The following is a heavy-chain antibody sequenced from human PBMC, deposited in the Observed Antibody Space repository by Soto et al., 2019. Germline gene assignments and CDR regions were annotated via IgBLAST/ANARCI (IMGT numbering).Heavy chain of an antibody. CDR1: GGPIKTADYY. Sequence: PSETLSLTCNVSGGPIKTADYYWNWIRQPPGKGLEWIGYVFYSGATNYSPSLKSRAAISMDTSKNQFSLSLTSVTAADTAVYYCARAGFSYGHLLFWGQGIRVTVSS. V-gene: IGHV4-30-4*01. CDR3: ARAGFSYGHLLF. D-gene: IGHD3-10*01. CDR2: VFYSGAT. J-gene: IGHJ4*02.